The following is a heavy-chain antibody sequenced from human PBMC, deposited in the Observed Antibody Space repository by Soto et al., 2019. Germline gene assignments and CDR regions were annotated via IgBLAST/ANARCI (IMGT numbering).Heavy chain of an antibody. CDR2: IGGSGGST. V-gene: IGHV3-23*01. Sequence: GGSLRLSCAASGFTFSSYAMSWVRQAPGKGLEWVSDIGGSGGSTYYADSVKGRFSISRDNSKNTLYLQMNSLRAGDTAVYYCAKEGLSSSSFAIDYWGQGTLVTVSS. CDR1: GFTFSSYA. D-gene: IGHD6-13*01. J-gene: IGHJ4*02. CDR3: AKEGLSSSSFAIDY.